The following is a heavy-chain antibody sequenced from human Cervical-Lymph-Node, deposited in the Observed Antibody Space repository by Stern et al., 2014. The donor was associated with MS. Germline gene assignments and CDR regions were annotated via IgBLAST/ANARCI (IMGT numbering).Heavy chain of an antibody. CDR3: ARGHIPYAYNYLFDY. CDR1: GFTFSSYG. CDR2: AWYDGSTA. V-gene: IGHV3-33*01. D-gene: IGHD5-24*01. Sequence: VQLGQSGGGVVQPGTSLRLSCAASGFTFSSYGMHWVRQAPGKGLEWVALAWYDGSTAYYPNSVKGRFTISRDNSKNTLSLQMNSLTAEDTAVYYCARGHIPYAYNYLFDYWGQGTLVTVSS. J-gene: IGHJ4*02.